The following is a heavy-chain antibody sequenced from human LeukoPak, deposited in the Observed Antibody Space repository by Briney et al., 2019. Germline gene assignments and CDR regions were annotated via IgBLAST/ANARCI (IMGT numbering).Heavy chain of an antibody. CDR2: IHPNSGGT. D-gene: IGHD3-10*01. J-gene: IGHJ4*02. V-gene: IGHV1-2*02. Sequence: SVKVSCKASGYTFTAYYIHWVRQAPGPGQKGMRWIHPNSGGTTYAQKFEGRVTLTRDRSISTAYMDLSRLRSDDTAVYCWARDVQSGEGFGELSVDYWGQGTLVTVSS. CDR3: ARDVQSGEGFGELSVDY. CDR1: GYTFTAYY.